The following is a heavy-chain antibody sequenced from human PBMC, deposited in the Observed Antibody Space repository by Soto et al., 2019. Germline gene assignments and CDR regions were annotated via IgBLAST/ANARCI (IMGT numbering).Heavy chain of an antibody. V-gene: IGHV3-72*01. J-gene: IGHJ4*02. CDR1: GFTFSDHH. CDR2: ARNKAHSYTT. D-gene: IGHD3-22*01. CDR3: AKEVDDYYDSSHNLDS. Sequence: EVQLVESGGGLVQPGGSLRLSCAASGFTFSDHHMDWVRQAPGKGLEWVGRARNKAHSYTTAYAASVKGRFTISRDDSKNSLSLQMNSLRVEDTAIYYCAKEVDDYYDSSHNLDSWGQGTLVTVSS.